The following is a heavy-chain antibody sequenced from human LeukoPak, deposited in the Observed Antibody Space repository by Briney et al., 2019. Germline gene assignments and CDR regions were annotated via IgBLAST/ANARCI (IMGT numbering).Heavy chain of an antibody. CDR3: ARGRYYFDY. J-gene: IGHJ4*02. Sequence: SETLSLTCAVYGGSFSGYFWNWIRQPPGKGLEWIGSIYYSGSTYYNPSLKSRVTISVDTSKNQFSLKLSSVTAADTAVYYCARGRYYFDYWGQGTLVTVSS. V-gene: IGHV4-34*01. CDR2: IYYSGST. CDR1: GGSFSGYF.